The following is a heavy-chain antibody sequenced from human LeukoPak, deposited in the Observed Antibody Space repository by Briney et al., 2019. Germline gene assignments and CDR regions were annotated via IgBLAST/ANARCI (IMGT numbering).Heavy chain of an antibody. Sequence: GGSLRLSCAASGFTFSSYAMHWVRQAPGKGLEGAAVISYDGSNKYYADSVKGRFTISRDNSKNTLYLQMNSLRAEDTAVYYCARGDDYGDLYGMDVWGQGTTVTVSS. D-gene: IGHD4-17*01. CDR2: ISYDGSNK. J-gene: IGHJ6*02. CDR1: GFTFSSYA. V-gene: IGHV3-30-3*01. CDR3: ARGDDYGDLYGMDV.